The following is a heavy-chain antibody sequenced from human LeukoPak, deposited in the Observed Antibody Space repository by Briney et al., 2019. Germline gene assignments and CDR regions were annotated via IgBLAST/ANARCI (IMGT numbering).Heavy chain of an antibody. D-gene: IGHD3-10*01. V-gene: IGHV3-53*01. CDR2: IYSGGST. Sequence: GGSLRLSCAASGFTVSSNYMSWVRQAPGKGLEWASVIYSGGSTYYADSVKGRFTISRDNSKNTLYLQMNSLRAEDTAVYYCASSSLYGSGSYYNLGLWGQGTMVTVSS. J-gene: IGHJ3*01. CDR1: GFTVSSNY. CDR3: ASSSLYGSGSYYNLGL.